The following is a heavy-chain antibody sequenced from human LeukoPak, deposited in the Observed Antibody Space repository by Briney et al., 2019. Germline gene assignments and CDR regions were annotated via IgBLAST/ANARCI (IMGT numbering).Heavy chain of an antibody. J-gene: IGHJ4*02. CDR1: GFSFSGYS. CDR2: ISRTSSDI. D-gene: IGHD2-2*01. V-gene: IGHV3-21*01. Sequence: GGSLRLSCAASGFSFSGYSMSWVRQAPGKGLEWDSFISRTSSDIYHADSVKGRFTISRDNAKNSLYLQMNSLRAEDTAVYYCARDLPAAVDWGQGTLVTVSS. CDR3: ARDLPAAVD.